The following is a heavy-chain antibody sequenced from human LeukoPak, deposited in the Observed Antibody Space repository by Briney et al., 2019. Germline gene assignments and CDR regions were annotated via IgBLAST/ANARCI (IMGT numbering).Heavy chain of an antibody. CDR2: INCDGSIT. D-gene: IGHD3-10*01. J-gene: IGHJ4*02. CDR1: GFTFSNYW. Sequence: GGSLRLSCAASGFTFSNYWMFWVRPVPGEGLVWVSRINCDGSITNYAHFVKGRFTISRDNAKNTLYLQMNSLRADDTDVYYCAASGVPASSGRIGYWGQGTLVTVSS. CDR3: AASGVPASSGRIGY. V-gene: IGHV3-74*01.